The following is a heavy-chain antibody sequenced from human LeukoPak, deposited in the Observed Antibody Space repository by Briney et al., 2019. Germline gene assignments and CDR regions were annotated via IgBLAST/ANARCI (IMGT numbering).Heavy chain of an antibody. CDR3: ARDPNTAMVSNWFDP. D-gene: IGHD5-18*01. CDR2: IYYSGST. J-gene: IGHJ5*02. Sequence: PSETLSLTCTVSGGSISNYYWNWIRQPPGKGLEWIGYIYYSGSTSYNPSLESRVTISVDTSKNQFSLKLSSVTAADTAVYYCARDPNTAMVSNWFDPWGQGTLVTVSS. CDR1: GGSISNYY. V-gene: IGHV4-59*12.